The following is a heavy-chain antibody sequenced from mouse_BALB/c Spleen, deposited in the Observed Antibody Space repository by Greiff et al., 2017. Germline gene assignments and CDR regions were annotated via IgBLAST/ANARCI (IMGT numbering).Heavy chain of an antibody. Sequence: VQLQQPGAELVKPGASVKLSCKASGYTFTSYYMYWVKQRPGQGLEWIGGINPSNGGTNFNEKFKSKATLTVDKSSSTAYMQLSSLTSEDSAVYYCTKALYYGYDYYAMDYWGQGTSVTVSS. CDR3: TKALYYGYDYYAMDY. J-gene: IGHJ4*01. CDR2: INPSNGGT. V-gene: IGHV1S81*02. D-gene: IGHD2-2*01. CDR1: GYTFTSYY.